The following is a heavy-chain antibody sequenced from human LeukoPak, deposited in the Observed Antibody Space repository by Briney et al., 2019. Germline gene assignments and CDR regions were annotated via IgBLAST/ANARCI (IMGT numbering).Heavy chain of an antibody. D-gene: IGHD6-25*01. V-gene: IGHV4-39*01. J-gene: IGHJ6*03. CDR3: AMQRGHYYHMDV. Sequence: SETLSPTSTVSGGSISSTSYYWGWIRQPRGKRLEWIGSIYYSGSNYYNPSLRSRVTISVDTSRNQCSLKLTSVTAADTGVYYCAMQRGHYYHMDVWGNGTTVTVSS. CDR2: IYYSGSN. CDR1: GGSISSTSYY.